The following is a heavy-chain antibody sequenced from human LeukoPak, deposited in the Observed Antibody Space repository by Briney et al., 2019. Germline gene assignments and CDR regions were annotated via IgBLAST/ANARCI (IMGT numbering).Heavy chain of an antibody. Sequence: KPSETLSLTCAVYGGSFSGYYWSWIRQPPGKGLEWIGEINHSGSTNYNPSLKSRVTISVDTSRNQFSLKLSSVTAADTAVYYCARGRTIFGVVIRDEYWGQGTLVTVSS. D-gene: IGHD3-3*01. J-gene: IGHJ4*02. CDR3: ARGRTIFGVVIRDEY. CDR2: INHSGST. CDR1: GGSFSGYY. V-gene: IGHV4-34*01.